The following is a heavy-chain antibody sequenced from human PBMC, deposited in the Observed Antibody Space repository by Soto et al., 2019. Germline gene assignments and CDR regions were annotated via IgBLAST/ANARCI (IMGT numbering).Heavy chain of an antibody. CDR3: ANDRDWNYPT. Sequence: GASVQVSCKASGGTFSSYAISWVRQAPGQGLEWMGGIIPIFGTANYAQKFQGRVTITADESTSTAYMELSSLRSEDTAVYYCANDRDWNYPTWGQGTLVTVSS. J-gene: IGHJ5*02. CDR2: IIPIFGTA. CDR1: GGTFSSYA. V-gene: IGHV1-69*13. D-gene: IGHD1-7*01.